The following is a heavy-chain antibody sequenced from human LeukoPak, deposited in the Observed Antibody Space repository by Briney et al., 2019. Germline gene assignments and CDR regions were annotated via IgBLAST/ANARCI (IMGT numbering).Heavy chain of an antibody. CDR3: ARKGTHGYSYYNWFDP. D-gene: IGHD5-18*01. Sequence: SETLSLTCTVSGYSISSGYYWGWIRQPPGKGLEWIGSIYHSGSTYYNPSLKSRVTISVDTSKNQFSLRLSSVTAAGTAVYFCARKGTHGYSYYNWFDPWGQGIQVTVSS. J-gene: IGHJ5*02. V-gene: IGHV4-38-2*02. CDR2: IYHSGST. CDR1: GYSISSGYY.